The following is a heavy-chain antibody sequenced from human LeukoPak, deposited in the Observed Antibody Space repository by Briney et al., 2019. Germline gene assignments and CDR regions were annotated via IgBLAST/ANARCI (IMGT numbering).Heavy chain of an antibody. D-gene: IGHD3-9*01. Sequence: GASVKVSCKASGYTFTSYGISWVRQAPGQGLEWMGWISAYNGNTNYAQKLQGRVTMTTDTSTSTAYMELRSLRSDDTAVYYCARDAGEYYDILTGYYSSLDYWGQGTLVTVSS. CDR3: ARDAGEYYDILTGYYSSLDY. CDR1: GYTFTSYG. CDR2: ISAYNGNT. J-gene: IGHJ4*02. V-gene: IGHV1-18*01.